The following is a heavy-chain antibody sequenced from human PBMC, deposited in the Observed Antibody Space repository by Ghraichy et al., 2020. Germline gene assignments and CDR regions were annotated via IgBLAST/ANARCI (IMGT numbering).Heavy chain of an antibody. D-gene: IGHD2-15*01. Sequence: ASVKVSCKASGYTFTSRDINWVRQATGQGLEWMGWMNPNSGSTGYAQRFQGRVTMTRDTSKSTAYMELSSLRSEDTAVYYCARTCSGSSCADFDIWGQGTMVTVSS. CDR3: ARTCSGSSCADFDI. V-gene: IGHV1-8*01. CDR1: GYTFTSRD. CDR2: MNPNSGST. J-gene: IGHJ3*02.